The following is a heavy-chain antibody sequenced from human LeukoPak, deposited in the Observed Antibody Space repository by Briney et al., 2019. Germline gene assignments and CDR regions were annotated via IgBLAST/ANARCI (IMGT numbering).Heavy chain of an antibody. Sequence: GASVKVSCKVSGCTLTELSMHWVRQAPGKGLEWMGGFDPEDGETIYAQKFQGRVTMTEDTSTDTAYMELSSLRSEDTAVYYCATGLPGALRPLLGYWGQGTLVTVSS. CDR2: FDPEDGET. D-gene: IGHD2-21*02. CDR3: ATGLPGALRPLLGY. CDR1: GCTLTELS. J-gene: IGHJ4*02. V-gene: IGHV1-24*01.